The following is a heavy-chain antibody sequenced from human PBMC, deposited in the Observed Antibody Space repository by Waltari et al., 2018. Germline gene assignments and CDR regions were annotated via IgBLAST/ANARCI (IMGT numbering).Heavy chain of an antibody. Sequence: QVQLQQWGAGLLKPSETLSLTCAVYGGSFSGYYWSWIRQPPGKGLEWIGEINHSGSTNYNPSLKSRVTISVDTSKNQFSLKLSSVTAADTAVYYCARGLLGAVAGNAYFDYWGQGTLVTVSS. CDR1: GGSFSGYY. CDR3: ARGLLGAVAGNAYFDY. D-gene: IGHD6-19*01. J-gene: IGHJ4*02. V-gene: IGHV4-34*01. CDR2: INHSGST.